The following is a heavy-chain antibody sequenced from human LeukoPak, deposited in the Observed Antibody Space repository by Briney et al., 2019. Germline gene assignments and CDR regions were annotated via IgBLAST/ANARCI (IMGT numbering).Heavy chain of an antibody. CDR3: ARDEVVAGADY. V-gene: IGHV1-18*01. CDR2: ISAYNGNT. D-gene: IGHD6-19*01. Sequence: ASVKVSCKTSGYTFSNYGLTWVRQAPGQGLEWMGWISAYNGNTNYAQKLQGRVTMTTDTSTSTAYMELRSLRSDDTAVYYCARDEVVAGADYWGQGTLVTVSS. J-gene: IGHJ4*02. CDR1: GYTFSNYG.